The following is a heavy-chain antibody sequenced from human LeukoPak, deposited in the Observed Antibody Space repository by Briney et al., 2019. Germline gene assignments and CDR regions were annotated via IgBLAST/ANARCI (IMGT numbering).Heavy chain of an antibody. D-gene: IGHD2-21*01. V-gene: IGHV4-59*01. Sequence: PSETLSLTCTVSGGSISSYYWSWIRQPPGKGLEWIGHIYYSGSTNYNPSLKSRVTISVDTSKNQFSLKLSSVTAADTAVYYCARAIGTYSLYYFDYWGQGTLVTVSS. J-gene: IGHJ4*02. CDR1: GGSISSYY. CDR3: ARAIGTYSLYYFDY. CDR2: IYYSGST.